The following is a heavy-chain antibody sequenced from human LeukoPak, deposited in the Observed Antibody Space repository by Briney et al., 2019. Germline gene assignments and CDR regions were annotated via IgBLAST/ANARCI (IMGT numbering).Heavy chain of an antibody. Sequence: ASLKVSCKASGYRFISNYIQWVRQAPRLGPEWMGWMHPGNGNTRYAEKFQGRVTMTRDTSINTAYMDLSSLRSDDTAVYYCAREGSYCVGGDCYSFDFWGQGTLITVSS. V-gene: IGHV1-2*02. D-gene: IGHD2-21*02. CDR2: MHPGNGNT. CDR1: GYRFISNY. CDR3: AREGSYCVGGDCYSFDF. J-gene: IGHJ4*02.